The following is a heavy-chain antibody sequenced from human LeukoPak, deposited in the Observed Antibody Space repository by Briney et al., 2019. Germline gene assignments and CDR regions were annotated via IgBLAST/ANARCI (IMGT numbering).Heavy chain of an antibody. J-gene: IGHJ6*02. V-gene: IGHV3-7*01. CDR2: IKQDGSEK. CDR1: GFTFSSYW. CDR3: ARDGNYYGMDV. Sequence: GGSLRLSCAASGFTFSSYWMSWVRQAPGKGLEWVATIKQDGSEKYYVDSVKGRFTISRDDAKNSLYLQMNSLRVEDTAVYYCARDGNYYGMDVWGQGTTVTVSS.